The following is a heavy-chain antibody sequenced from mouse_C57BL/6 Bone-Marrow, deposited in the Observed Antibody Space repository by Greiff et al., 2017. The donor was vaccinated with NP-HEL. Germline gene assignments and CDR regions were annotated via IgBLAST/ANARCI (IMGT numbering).Heavy chain of an antibody. CDR1: GYEFRNYW. Sequence: VQLQQSGADLVKPGASVKISCTASGYEFRNYWMPWVKQRPGKGLEWIGQIYPGDGDTNYTGKFKDKATLTADKSSSTAYMQLSRLTSENSAVYFCARGAYWGQGTLVTVSA. CDR3: ARGAY. CDR2: IYPGDGDT. J-gene: IGHJ3*01. V-gene: IGHV1-80*01.